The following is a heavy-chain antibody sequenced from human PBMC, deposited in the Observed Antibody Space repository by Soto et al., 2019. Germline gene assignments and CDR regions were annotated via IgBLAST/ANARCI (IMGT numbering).Heavy chain of an antibody. J-gene: IGHJ6*02. V-gene: IGHV3-23*01. Sequence: GSLRLSCAASGFTFSSYAMSWVRQAPGKGLEWVSSISGSGGITYYADSVKGRFTISRDNSNNTLYLQMNSLRTEDTAVYYCVRRSTVSYYAVDVWGQGTTVTVSS. CDR2: ISGSGGIT. CDR3: VRRSTVSYYAVDV. CDR1: GFTFSSYA. D-gene: IGHD4-17*01.